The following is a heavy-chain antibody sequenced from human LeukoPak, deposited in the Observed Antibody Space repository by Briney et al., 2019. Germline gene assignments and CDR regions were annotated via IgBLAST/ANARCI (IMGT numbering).Heavy chain of an antibody. V-gene: IGHV4-59*01. CDR3: ARDLAAAGTSDAFDI. CDR1: GVSISSYY. CDR2: IYYSGST. J-gene: IGHJ3*02. Sequence: PSETLSLTCTVSGVSISSYYWSWIRQPPGKGLEWIGYIYYSGSTNYNPSLKSRVTISVDTSKNQFSLKLSSVTAADTAVYYCARDLAAAGTSDAFDIWGQGTMVTVSS. D-gene: IGHD6-13*01.